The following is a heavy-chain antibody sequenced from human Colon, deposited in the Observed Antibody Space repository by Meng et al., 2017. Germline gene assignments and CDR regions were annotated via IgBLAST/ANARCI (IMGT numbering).Heavy chain of an antibody. D-gene: IGHD6-13*01. J-gene: IGHJ4*02. CDR1: VFTFNSYA. CDR3: ASQRIAASGPPGY. Sequence: GESLKISCAASVFTFNSYAMSWVRQAPGKGLEWVSSITGSGDTTYYADSVKGRFTISRDNSKNTLHLQMNSLRVEDTAVYFCASQRIAASGPPGYWGQGTLVTVSS. V-gene: IGHV3-23*01. CDR2: ITGSGDTT.